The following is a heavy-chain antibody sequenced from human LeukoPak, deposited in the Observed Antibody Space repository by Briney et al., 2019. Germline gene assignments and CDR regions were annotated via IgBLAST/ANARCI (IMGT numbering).Heavy chain of an antibody. J-gene: IGHJ3*02. CDR1: GYTFTGYY. CDR3: ARGRFRYGSGSYYKDDAFDI. Sequence: GASVKVSCKASGYTFTGYYMHWVRQAPGQGLEWMGWINPNSGGTNYAQKFQGRVTMTRDTSISTAYMELSRLRSDDTAVYYCARGRFRYGSGSYYKDDAFDIWGQGTMVTVSS. D-gene: IGHD3-10*01. V-gene: IGHV1-2*02. CDR2: INPNSGGT.